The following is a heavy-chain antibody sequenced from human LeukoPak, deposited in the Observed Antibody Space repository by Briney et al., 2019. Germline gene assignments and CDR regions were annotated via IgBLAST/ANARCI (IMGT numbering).Heavy chain of an antibody. Sequence: SETLSLTCTVSGGSMSSYHWSWIRQTAGKGLEWIGRIYTSGSTNYNPSLKGRVTMSVDTSKNQFSLKLTSVTAADTAVYYCARVRSCSGGNCFSDMYYFDYWGQGTLVTVSS. D-gene: IGHD2-15*01. CDR2: IYTSGST. J-gene: IGHJ4*02. CDR1: GGSMSSYH. V-gene: IGHV4-4*07. CDR3: ARVRSCSGGNCFSDMYYFDY.